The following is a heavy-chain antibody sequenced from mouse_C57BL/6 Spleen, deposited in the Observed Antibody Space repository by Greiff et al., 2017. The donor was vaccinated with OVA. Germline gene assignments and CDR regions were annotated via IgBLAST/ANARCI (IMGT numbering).Heavy chain of an antibody. V-gene: IGHV1-15*01. CDR2: IDPETGGT. Sequence: VKLVESGAELVRPGASVTLSCKASGYTFTDYEMHWVKQTPVHGLEWIGAIDPETGGTAYNQKFKGKAILTADKSSSTAYMELRSLTSEDSAVYYCTRRENSPFAYWGQGTLVTVSA. D-gene: IGHD5-2*01. CDR1: GYTFTDYE. J-gene: IGHJ3*01. CDR3: TRRENSPFAY.